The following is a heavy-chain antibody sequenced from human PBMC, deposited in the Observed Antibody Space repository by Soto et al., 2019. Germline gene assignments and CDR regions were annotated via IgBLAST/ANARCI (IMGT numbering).Heavy chain of an antibody. CDR3: AKDHTVVIRDAFDI. CDR1: GFTFSSYA. V-gene: IGHV3-23*01. CDR2: ISDSGTGT. D-gene: IGHD3-22*01. Sequence: EMQILECGGGLVQPGGSLRLSCAASGFTFSSYAMYWVRQAPGKGLAWVSGISDSGTGTYYADSVKGRFTISRDNSKNTVYLQMKSLRAEDTAVYYCAKDHTVVIRDAFDIWGQGTMVNVSS. J-gene: IGHJ3*02.